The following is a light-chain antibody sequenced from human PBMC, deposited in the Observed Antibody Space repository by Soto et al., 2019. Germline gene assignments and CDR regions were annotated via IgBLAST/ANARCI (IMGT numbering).Light chain of an antibody. J-gene: IGKJ1*01. CDR1: QNINSW. CDR2: EAS. Sequence: GDRVTITCRASQNINSWLAWYQQKPGKAPKLLIYEASSLEKGVPARFGGSGSGTEFTLTISSLQSEDFAVYYCQQYNNWPPETFGQGTKVDIK. V-gene: IGKV1-5*03. CDR3: QQYNNWPPET.